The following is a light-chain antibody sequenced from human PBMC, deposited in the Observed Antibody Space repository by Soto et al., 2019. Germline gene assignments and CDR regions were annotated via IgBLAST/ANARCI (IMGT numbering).Light chain of an antibody. J-gene: IGLJ2*01. Sequence: QTVVTQAPSFSVSPGGTVTLTCGLSSDSVSASHLPSWYQQTPGQAPRTLIYNTNTRSSGAPDRFSGSILGNRAALTITGAQADDDSDYCCVLYMRSGISVFGGGTQLTVL. CDR1: SDSVSASHL. CDR3: VLYMRSGISV. CDR2: NTN. V-gene: IGLV8-61*01.